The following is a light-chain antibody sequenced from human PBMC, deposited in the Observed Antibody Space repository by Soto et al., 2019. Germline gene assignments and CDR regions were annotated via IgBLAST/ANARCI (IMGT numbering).Light chain of an antibody. V-gene: IGKV1-5*01. J-gene: IGKJ2*01. CDR3: QQFNTYSYT. CDR1: QSVRNW. Sequence: DIQMTQSPSTLSASVGDRVTITCRASQSVRNWLAWYQQKPGKAPKLLIYDASSLESGVPSRFSGSGFGTEFTLTISSLQPDDFAAYYCQQFNTYSYTCGQGTRVESK. CDR2: DAS.